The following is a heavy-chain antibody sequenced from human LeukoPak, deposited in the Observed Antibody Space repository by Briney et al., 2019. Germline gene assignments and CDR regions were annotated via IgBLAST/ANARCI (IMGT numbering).Heavy chain of an antibody. J-gene: IGHJ6*03. CDR2: INPSGGST. Sequence: ASVKVSCKASGYTFTSYCMHWVRQAPGQGLEWMGIINPSGGSTSYAQKFQGRVTMTRNTSISTAYMELSSLRSEDTAVYYCARVGPHYYYYMDVWGKGTTVTVSS. CDR1: GYTFTSYC. CDR3: ARVGPHYYYYMDV. V-gene: IGHV1-46*01.